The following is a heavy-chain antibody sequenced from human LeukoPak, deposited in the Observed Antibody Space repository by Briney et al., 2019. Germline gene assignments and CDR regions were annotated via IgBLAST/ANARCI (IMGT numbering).Heavy chain of an antibody. J-gene: IGHJ3*02. CDR2: INHSGST. D-gene: IGHD2-15*01. CDR1: GGSFSGYY. V-gene: IGHV4-34*01. CDR3: AISTPGDAFDI. Sequence: SETLSLTCAVYGGSFSGYYWSWIRQPPGKGLEWIGEINHSGSTNYNPSLKSRVTISVDTSKNQFSLKLSSVTAADTAVYYCAISTPGDAFDIWGQGTMVTVSS.